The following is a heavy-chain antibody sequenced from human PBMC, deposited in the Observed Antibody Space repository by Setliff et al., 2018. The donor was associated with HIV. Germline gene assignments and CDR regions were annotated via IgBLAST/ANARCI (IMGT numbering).Heavy chain of an antibody. CDR1: GFTVSNVW. CDR3: TTDPAVD. V-gene: IGHV3-15*01. J-gene: IGHJ1*01. D-gene: IGHD2-2*01. Sequence: PGGSLRLSCAVSGFTVSNVWMSWVRQAPGKGLEWVGRFNSKSDGGRTDYAAPVKGRFTISRDDSKNTLYLQMNSLKIEDTAVYYCTTDPAVDWGQGTLVTVSS. CDR2: FNSKSDGGRT.